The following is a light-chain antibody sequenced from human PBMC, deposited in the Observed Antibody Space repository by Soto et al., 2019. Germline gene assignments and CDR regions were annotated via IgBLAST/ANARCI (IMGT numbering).Light chain of an antibody. J-gene: IGLJ3*02. CDR1: SSDVGSYNL. Sequence: QSALTQPASVSGSPGQSITISCTGTSSDVGSYNLVSWYQQHPGKAPKLMIYEVSRRPSGVSNRFSGSKSGNTASPTISGLQAEDEADYYCCSYAGSNTWVFGGGTKLTVL. V-gene: IGLV2-23*02. CDR2: EVS. CDR3: CSYAGSNTWV.